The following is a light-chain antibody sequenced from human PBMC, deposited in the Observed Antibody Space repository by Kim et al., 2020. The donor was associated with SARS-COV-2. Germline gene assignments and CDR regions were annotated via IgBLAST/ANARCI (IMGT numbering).Light chain of an antibody. Sequence: SYELTQPLSVSVALGQTARITCGGNSIGSINVHWYQQKPGQAPVLVIYRDSNRPSWIPERFSGSNSGNTATLTIRRAQAGVEADYYCQVWDSSTVVFGGG. J-gene: IGLJ2*01. CDR3: QVWDSSTVV. CDR1: SIGSIN. CDR2: RDS. V-gene: IGLV3-9*01.